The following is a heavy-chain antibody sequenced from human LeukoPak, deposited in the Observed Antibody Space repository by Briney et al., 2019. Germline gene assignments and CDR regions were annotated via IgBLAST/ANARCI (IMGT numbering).Heavy chain of an antibody. CDR1: GGSITTTNY. CDR3: SIESGPYSPFGH. D-gene: IGHD1-26*01. J-gene: IGHJ4*02. V-gene: IGHV4-4*02. Sequence: SGTLSLTCGVSGGSITTTNYWSWVRQSPGRGLEWIGEISLSGYTGFTPSLRGRVTMSLDESKNHLSLTLTSVTAADTAIYYCSIESGPYSPFGHWVQGILVTVTT. CDR2: ISLSGYT.